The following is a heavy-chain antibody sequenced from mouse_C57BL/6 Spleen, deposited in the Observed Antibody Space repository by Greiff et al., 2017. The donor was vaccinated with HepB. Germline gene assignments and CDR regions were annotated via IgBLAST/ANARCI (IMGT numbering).Heavy chain of an antibody. D-gene: IGHD1-1*01. J-gene: IGHJ1*03. CDR2: ISNGGGSN. CDR1: GFTFSDYY. V-gene: IGHV5-12*01. CDR3: ARQNDYYGSSDWYFDV. Sequence: DVMLVESGGGLVQPGGSLKLSCAASGFTFSDYYMYWVRQTPEKRLEWVAYISNGGGSNSYPDTVKGRFTISRDNAKNNLYLQMRRLKSEDTAMYYCARQNDYYGSSDWYFDVCGTGTTVTVSS.